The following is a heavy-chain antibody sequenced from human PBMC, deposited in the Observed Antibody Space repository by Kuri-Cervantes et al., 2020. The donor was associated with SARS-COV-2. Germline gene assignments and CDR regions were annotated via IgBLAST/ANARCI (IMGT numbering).Heavy chain of an antibody. V-gene: IGHV3-21*01. J-gene: IGHJ6*02. CDR2: ISSSSSYI. Sequence: GGSLRLSCAASGFTFSSYSMNWVRQAPGKRLEWVSSISSSSSYIYYADSVKGRFTISRDNAKNSLYLQMNSLRAEDTAVYYCARDVGYCSGGSCSDYYGMDVWGQGTTVTVSS. CDR3: ARDVGYCSGGSCSDYYGMDV. CDR1: GFTFSSYS. D-gene: IGHD2-15*01.